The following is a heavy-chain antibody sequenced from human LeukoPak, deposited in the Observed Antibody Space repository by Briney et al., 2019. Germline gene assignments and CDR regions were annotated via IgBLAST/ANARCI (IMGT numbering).Heavy chain of an antibody. V-gene: IGHV4-39*07. CDR2: IYYSGRT. J-gene: IGHJ5*02. CDR3: ARVGGYDFWSGYYDNWFDP. D-gene: IGHD3-3*01. Sequence: SETLSLTCTVPGGSISSSSYYWGWIRQPPGKGLEWLGCIYYSGRTSYNPSLKSRVTISVDTSKNQFSLKLSSVTAADTAVYYCARVGGYDFWSGYYDNWFDPWGQGTLVTVSS. CDR1: GGSISSSSYY.